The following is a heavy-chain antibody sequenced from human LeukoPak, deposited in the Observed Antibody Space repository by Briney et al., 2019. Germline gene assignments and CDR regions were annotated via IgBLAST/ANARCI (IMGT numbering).Heavy chain of an antibody. D-gene: IGHD4-17*01. CDR1: GYRFTSYW. J-gene: IGHJ3*02. V-gene: IGHV5-51*01. CDR3: ATLTTVTTPGAFDI. CDR2: IYPGDSDT. Sequence: GGSLQISCQGSGYRFTSYWIGWVRQVTGKGLEWMGMIYPGDSDTRYSPSFQGQVTISADKSISTAYLQWSSLKASDTAMYYCATLTTVTTPGAFDIWGQGTMVTVSS.